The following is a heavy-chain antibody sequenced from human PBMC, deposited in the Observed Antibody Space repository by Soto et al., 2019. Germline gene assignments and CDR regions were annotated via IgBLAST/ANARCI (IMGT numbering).Heavy chain of an antibody. CDR3: ARLVYDSSGFDY. J-gene: IGHJ4*02. D-gene: IGHD3-22*01. CDR1: GGSNSSSSYY. V-gene: IGHV4-39*01. CDR2: IYYSGST. Sequence: SPTLSRTCTVSGGSNSSSSYYSGWIRQPPGKGLEWIGSIYYSGSTYYNPSLKSRVTISVDTSKNQFSLKLSSVTAADTAVYYCARLVYDSSGFDYWGQGTLVTVSS.